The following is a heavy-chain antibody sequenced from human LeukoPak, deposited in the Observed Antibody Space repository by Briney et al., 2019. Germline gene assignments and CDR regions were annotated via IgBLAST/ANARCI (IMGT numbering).Heavy chain of an antibody. CDR2: ISYDGSNK. CDR1: GFTFSSYA. D-gene: IGHD2-15*01. CDR3: ARVPPDIVVVVATPGFDY. Sequence: PGRSLRLSCAASGFTFSSYAMHWVRQAPGKGLEWVAVISYDGSNKYYADSVKGRFTISRDNSKNTLYLQMNSLRAEDTAVYYCARVPPDIVVVVATPGFDYWGQGTLVTVSS. V-gene: IGHV3-30-3*01. J-gene: IGHJ4*02.